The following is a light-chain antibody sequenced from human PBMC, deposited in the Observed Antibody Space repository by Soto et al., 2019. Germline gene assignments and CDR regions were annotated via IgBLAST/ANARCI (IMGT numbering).Light chain of an antibody. V-gene: IGLV2-14*01. CDR3: SSFASAIAFV. CDR2: EVT. Sequence: QSALTQPASVSGSPGQSITISCTGTSSDIGAYNYVSWYQQHPGKAPKLMIYEVTNRPSGISTRFSGSRSGNTASLSISVLQAEYEADYYCSSFASAIAFVFGTGTKLTVL. CDR1: SSDIGAYNY. J-gene: IGLJ1*01.